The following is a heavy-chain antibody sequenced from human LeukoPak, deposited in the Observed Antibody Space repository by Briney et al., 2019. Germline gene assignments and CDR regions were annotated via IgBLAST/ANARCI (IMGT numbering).Heavy chain of an antibody. D-gene: IGHD3-22*01. Sequence: GGSLRLSWPAAGFTFSSYGMHWVRQAPGKGLEWVALIWYDGTNKYYADSVKGRFTISRDNSKDTLYLQMNSLSAEDTAVYYCVTASSDPQDSSGYLGYWGQGTLVTVSS. V-gene: IGHV3-33*01. J-gene: IGHJ4*02. CDR1: GFTFSSYG. CDR2: IWYDGTNK. CDR3: VTASSDPQDSSGYLGY.